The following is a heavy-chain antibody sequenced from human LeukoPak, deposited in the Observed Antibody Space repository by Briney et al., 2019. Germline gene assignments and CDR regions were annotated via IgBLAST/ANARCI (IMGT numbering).Heavy chain of an antibody. CDR2: IYYSGST. V-gene: IGHV4-39*07. Sequence: SETLSLTCTASGGSISSSSYYWGWIRQPPGKGLEWIGSIYYSGSTYYNPSLKSRVTISVDTSRNQFSLKLNSVTAADTAVYYCARGGSAAVAIIKYKMDVWGKGTTVTVS. CDR1: GGSISSSSYY. D-gene: IGHD3-3*01. J-gene: IGHJ6*03. CDR3: ARGGSAAVAIIKYKMDV.